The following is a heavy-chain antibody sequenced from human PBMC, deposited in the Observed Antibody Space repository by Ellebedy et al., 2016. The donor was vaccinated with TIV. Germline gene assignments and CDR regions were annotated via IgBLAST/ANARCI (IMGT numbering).Heavy chain of an antibody. Sequence: PGGSLRLSCVASGFTFSIYSMHWVRQAPGKGLVWVSRINSDGSNINYADSVRGRLTISRDNARNTLYLQMTSLRAEDTAVYYCARVLSSWVPTADYWGQGSLVTVSS. D-gene: IGHD3-16*02. CDR2: INSDGSNI. J-gene: IGHJ4*02. CDR3: ARVLSSWVPTADY. CDR1: GFTFSIYS. V-gene: IGHV3-74*01.